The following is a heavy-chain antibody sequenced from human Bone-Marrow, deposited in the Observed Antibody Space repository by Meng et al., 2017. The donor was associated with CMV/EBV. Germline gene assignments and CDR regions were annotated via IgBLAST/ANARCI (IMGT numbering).Heavy chain of an antibody. CDR3: TTVVRYYYYGMDV. CDR1: GFTVSSNY. Sequence: GESLKISCAASGFTVSSNYMSWVRQAPGKGLEWVSVIYSGGSTYYADSVKGRFTISRDNSKNTLYLQMNSLRAEDTAVYYCTTVVRYYYYGMDVWGQGTTVTVSS. D-gene: IGHD6-6*01. V-gene: IGHV3-53*01. J-gene: IGHJ6*02. CDR2: IYSGGST.